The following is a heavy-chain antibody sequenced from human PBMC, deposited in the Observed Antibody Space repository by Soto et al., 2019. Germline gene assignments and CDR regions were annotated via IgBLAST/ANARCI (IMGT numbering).Heavy chain of an antibody. V-gene: IGHV3-23*01. J-gene: IGHJ3*02. Sequence: GKGLEWVSAISGSGGSTYYADSVKGRFTISRDNSKNTLYLQMNTLRAEDTAVYYCAKGDDDKPLPISVFDILGQGT. CDR3: AKGDDDKPLPISVFDI. CDR2: ISGSGGST. D-gene: IGHD1-1*01.